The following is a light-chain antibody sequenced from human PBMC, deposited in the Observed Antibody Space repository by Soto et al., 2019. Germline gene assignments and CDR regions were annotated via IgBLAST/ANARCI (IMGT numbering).Light chain of an antibody. Sequence: EIVMTESPATLSVSPGERATLSCRASQSVTSNLAWYQQKPGQAPRLLIYGASTRATGIPARISGSGFGTEFTLTISRLEPEDFAVYYCQQYGSSPRTFGQGTRLEIK. V-gene: IGKV3-15*01. J-gene: IGKJ5*01. CDR2: GAS. CDR1: QSVTSN. CDR3: QQYGSSPRT.